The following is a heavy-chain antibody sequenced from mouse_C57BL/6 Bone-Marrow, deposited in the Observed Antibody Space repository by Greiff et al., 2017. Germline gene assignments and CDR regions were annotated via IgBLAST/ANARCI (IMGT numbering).Heavy chain of an antibody. V-gene: IGHV2-6*01. J-gene: IGHJ3*01. CDR1: GFSLTSYG. Sequence: VQLVESGPGLVAPSQSLSITCTVSGFSLTSYGVDWVRQSPGKGLEWLGVIWGVGSTNYNSALKSRLSISKDNSKSQVFLKMNSLQTDDTAMYCCASEGGAYWGQGTLVTVSA. CDR2: IWGVGST. CDR3: ASEGGAY.